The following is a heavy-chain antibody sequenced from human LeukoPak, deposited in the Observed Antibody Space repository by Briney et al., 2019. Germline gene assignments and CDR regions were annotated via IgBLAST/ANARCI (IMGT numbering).Heavy chain of an antibody. D-gene: IGHD2-2*01. Sequence: TGGSLRLSCAASGFTFSGYGMHWVRQAPGKGLEWVAVIWFDGSNKYYTDSVKGRFTISRDNSKSTLYLQMNSLRAEDTAVYYCATTPAVHTPFDHWGQGTLVTVSS. J-gene: IGHJ4*02. V-gene: IGHV3-33*01. CDR2: IWFDGSNK. CDR3: ATTPAVHTPFDH. CDR1: GFTFSGYG.